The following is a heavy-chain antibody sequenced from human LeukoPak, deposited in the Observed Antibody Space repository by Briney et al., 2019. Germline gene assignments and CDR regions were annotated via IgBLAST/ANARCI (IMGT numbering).Heavy chain of an antibody. CDR2: INPNSGGT. V-gene: IGHV1-2*02. CDR1: GYTFTSYG. J-gene: IGHJ4*02. CDR3: ARSWRFCSGGGCYPIDY. D-gene: IGHD2-15*01. Sequence: ASVKVSCKASGYTFTSYGINWVRQAPGQGLEWMGWINPNSGGTNYAQKFQGRATMTRDTSISTAYMELSRLRSDDTAVYYCARSWRFCSGGGCYPIDYWGQGTLVTVSS.